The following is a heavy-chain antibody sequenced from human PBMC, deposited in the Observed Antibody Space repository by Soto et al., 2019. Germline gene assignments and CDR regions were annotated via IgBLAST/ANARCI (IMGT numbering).Heavy chain of an antibody. CDR3: ARNGDYGGNSGPDY. CDR1: GFTGSSYG. D-gene: IGHD4-17*01. CDR2: IWYDGSNK. V-gene: IGHV3-33*01. J-gene: IGHJ4*02. Sequence: PGGSVRLSWASSGFTGSSYGMHGVRQAPGKGLEWVAVIWYDGSNKYYADSVKGRFTISRDNSKNTLYLQMNSLRAEDTAVYYCARNGDYGGNSGPDYWGQGTLVTSPQ.